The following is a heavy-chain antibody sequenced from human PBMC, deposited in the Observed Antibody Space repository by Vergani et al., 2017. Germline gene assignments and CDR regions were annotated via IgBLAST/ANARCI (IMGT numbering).Heavy chain of an antibody. Sequence: QVQLQQWGAGLLKPSETLSLTCAVYGGSFSGYYWSWIRQPPGTGLEWIGEINHSGSTNYNPSLKSRVTISVDTSKNQFSLKLSSVTAADTAVYYCAREEIAARPFDYWGQGTLVTVSS. V-gene: IGHV4-34*01. CDR2: INHSGST. CDR3: AREEIAARPFDY. CDR1: GGSFSGYY. D-gene: IGHD6-6*01. J-gene: IGHJ4*02.